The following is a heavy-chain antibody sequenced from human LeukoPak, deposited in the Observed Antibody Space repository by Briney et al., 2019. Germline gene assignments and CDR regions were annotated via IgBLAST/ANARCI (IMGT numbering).Heavy chain of an antibody. D-gene: IGHD6-13*01. V-gene: IGHV1-2*02. CDR2: INPNNGGT. CDR3: ARVGSSSWYDNWFDP. CDR1: GYTFTGHY. J-gene: IGHJ5*02. Sequence: ASVKVSCKASGYTFTGHYMHWVRQAPGQGLEWMGWINPNNGGTNYAQKFQGRVTMTRDTSISTAYMELSRLRSDDTAVYYCARVGSSSWYDNWFDPWGQGTLVTVSS.